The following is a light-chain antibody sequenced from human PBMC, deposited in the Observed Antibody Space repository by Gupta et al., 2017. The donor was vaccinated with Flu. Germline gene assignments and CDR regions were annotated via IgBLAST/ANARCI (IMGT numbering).Light chain of an antibody. CDR2: EVS. Sequence: DVGLTQPHLSLSVTLEPAASIPSRPSQSFVYKNGITYLNRFQPGPGQTPRRLVSEVSHRDSGVPDRFSGSGSVTDFTLKSIRAEDEDIEVYYCMRGKHPWTFGQGTRLEI. CDR1: QSFVYKNGITY. CDR3: MRGKHPWT. J-gene: IGKJ2*02. V-gene: IGKV2-30*01.